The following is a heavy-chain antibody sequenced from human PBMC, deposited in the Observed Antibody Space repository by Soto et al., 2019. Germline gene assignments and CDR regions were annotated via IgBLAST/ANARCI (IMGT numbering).Heavy chain of an antibody. V-gene: IGHV3-15*07. J-gene: IGHJ6*02. CDR2: IKSKTDGGTA. Sequence: EVQLVESGGGLVKPGGSLRLSCAASGFTFSNAWMNWVRQAPGKGLEWVGRIKSKTDGGTADYAAPVKGRFTISRDDSKNTLYLQMGSLITEDTAVYYCTTQNSSGGSCYSGYYYYGLDVWGQGTTVSVSS. CDR3: TTQNSSGGSCYSGYYYYGLDV. D-gene: IGHD2-15*01. CDR1: GFTFSNAW.